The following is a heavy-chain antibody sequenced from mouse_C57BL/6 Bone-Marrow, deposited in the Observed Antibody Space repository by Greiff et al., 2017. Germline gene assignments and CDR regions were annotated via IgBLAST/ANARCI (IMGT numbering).Heavy chain of an antibody. CDR3: ARSGPLGRSFDY. J-gene: IGHJ2*01. CDR1: GYTFTSYW. V-gene: IGHV1-55*01. CDR2: IYPTSGRT. D-gene: IGHD4-1*01. Sequence: QVQLQQSGADLVKPGASVKMSCKASGYTFTSYWITWVQQRPGQGLEWIGDIYPTSGRTNYNEKFKSKAILTVYTSSNTAYMQLSSLTSEDSAVFYCARSGPLGRSFDYWGQGTTLTVAS.